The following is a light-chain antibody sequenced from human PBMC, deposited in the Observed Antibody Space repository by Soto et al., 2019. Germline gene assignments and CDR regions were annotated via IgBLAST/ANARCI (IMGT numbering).Light chain of an antibody. CDR3: SSYTGNSTLV. CDR2: EVS. Sequence: QSALTQPPSVSGSPGQSVSISCTGTSSDVGSYNRVSWYQQPPGTAPKLMIYEVSNRPSGVPDRFSGSKSGNTASLTISGLQVEDEADYYCSSYTGNSTLVFGGGTKVTVL. J-gene: IGLJ2*01. CDR1: SSDVGSYNR. V-gene: IGLV2-18*02.